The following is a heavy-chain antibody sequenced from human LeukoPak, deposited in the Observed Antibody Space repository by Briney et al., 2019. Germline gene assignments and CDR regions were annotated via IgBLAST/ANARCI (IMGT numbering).Heavy chain of an antibody. CDR3: AKDFGDYYYDSSGHFDY. D-gene: IGHD3-22*01. V-gene: IGHV3-30*18. Sequence: GRSLRLSCAASGFTFSSYGMHWVRQAPGKGLEWVAVISYDGSNKYYADSVEGRFTISRDNSKNTLYLQMNSLRAEDTAVYYCAKDFGDYYYDSSGHFDYWGQGTLVTVSS. CDR1: GFTFSSYG. CDR2: ISYDGSNK. J-gene: IGHJ4*02.